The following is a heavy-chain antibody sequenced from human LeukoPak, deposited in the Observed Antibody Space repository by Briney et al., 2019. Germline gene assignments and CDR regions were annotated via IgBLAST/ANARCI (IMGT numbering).Heavy chain of an antibody. Sequence: GRSLRLSCTASGFTFSSHWMLWVRQAPGKGLVWVSYIEGDGGSITYADSVKGRFTISRDNAKNTLFLQMNSLRAEDTAIYFCARAAVPAGFDSWGQGTLVTVSS. V-gene: IGHV3-74*01. CDR3: ARAAVPAGFDS. D-gene: IGHD4-17*01. J-gene: IGHJ5*01. CDR1: GFTFSSHW. CDR2: IEGDGGSI.